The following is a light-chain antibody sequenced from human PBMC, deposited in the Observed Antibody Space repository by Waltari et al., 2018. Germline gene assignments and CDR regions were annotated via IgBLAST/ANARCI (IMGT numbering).Light chain of an antibody. V-gene: IGKV1-12*01. CDR2: AAS. CDR1: QGFSSW. J-gene: IGKJ1*01. Sequence: DIQMNQSPSSVSAPVGDRVTITCRTSQGFSSWLAWYQQKPGKAPKLLIYAASTLQSGVPSRFSGSGSGTHFTLTISSLQPEDIATYYCQQAYSLPRTFGQGTTVEIK. CDR3: QQAYSLPRT.